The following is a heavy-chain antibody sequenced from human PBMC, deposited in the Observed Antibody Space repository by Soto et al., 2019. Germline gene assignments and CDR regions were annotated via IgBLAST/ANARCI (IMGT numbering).Heavy chain of an antibody. Sequence: GWSLRLSCASSVFTFMSYGMHWVRQAPGKGLEWVAVISYDGSNKYYADSVKGRFTISRDNSKNTLYLQMNSLRAGDTAVYYCAKGGVGSTSNAFDIWGQGTMVTVSS. CDR2: ISYDGSNK. D-gene: IGHD1-26*01. CDR3: AKGGVGSTSNAFDI. J-gene: IGHJ3*02. CDR1: VFTFMSYG. V-gene: IGHV3-30*18.